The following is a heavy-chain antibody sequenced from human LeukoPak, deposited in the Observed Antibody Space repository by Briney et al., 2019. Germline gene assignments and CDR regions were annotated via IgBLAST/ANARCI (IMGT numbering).Heavy chain of an antibody. D-gene: IGHD3-10*01. V-gene: IGHV4-39*01. CDR2: VSQRGNT. J-gene: IGHJ2*01. Sequence: SETLSLTCTLSGDSITSSDHYWVWIRQSPGKGLEWIGSVSQRGNTYYKSSLKSRVTVSLDTSKNEFSLTLTSVTAADTAEYYCARHLYYSASAFWYIDLWGRGTLVIVSP. CDR3: ARHLYYSASAFWYIDL. CDR1: GDSITSSDHY.